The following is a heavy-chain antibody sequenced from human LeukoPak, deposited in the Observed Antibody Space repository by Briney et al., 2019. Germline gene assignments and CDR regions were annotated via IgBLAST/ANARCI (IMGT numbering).Heavy chain of an antibody. J-gene: IGHJ5*02. CDR1: GGTFSSYA. V-gene: IGHV1-69*13. Sequence: GASVKVSCKASGGTFSSYAISWVRQAPGQGLEWMGGIIPIFGTANYAQKFQGRVTITADESTSTAYMELSSLRSEDTGVYYCARDNSVRDEAWWFNPWGQGTLVTVSS. D-gene: IGHD5-24*01. CDR3: ARDNSVRDEAWWFNP. CDR2: IIPIFGTA.